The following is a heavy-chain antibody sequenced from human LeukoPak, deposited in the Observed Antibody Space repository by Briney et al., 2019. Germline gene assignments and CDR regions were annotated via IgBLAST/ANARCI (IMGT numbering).Heavy chain of an antibody. J-gene: IGHJ5*02. CDR1: GYTFTGYY. Sequence: GASVTVSFTASGYTFTGYYMHWVRQAPGQGLEWVGIINPSGGSTSYAQKFQGRVTMTRDTSTSTVYMELSSLRSEDTAVYYCARTPPYSSGWYDNWFDPWGQGTLVTVSS. V-gene: IGHV1-46*01. CDR3: ARTPPYSSGWYDNWFDP. D-gene: IGHD6-19*01. CDR2: INPSGGST.